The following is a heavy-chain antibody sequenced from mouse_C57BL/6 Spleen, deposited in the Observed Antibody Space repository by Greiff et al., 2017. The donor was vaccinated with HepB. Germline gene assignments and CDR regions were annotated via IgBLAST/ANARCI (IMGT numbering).Heavy chain of an antibody. CDR3: ARDYGSSYAWFAY. J-gene: IGHJ3*01. Sequence: VHVKQSGPELVKPGASVKMSCKASGYTFTDYNMHWVKQSHGKSLEWIGYINPNNGGTSYNQKFKGKATLTVNKSSSTAYMELRSLTSEDSAVYYCARDYGSSYAWFAYWGQGTLVTVSA. CDR1: GYTFTDYN. CDR2: INPNNGGT. D-gene: IGHD1-1*01. V-gene: IGHV1-22*01.